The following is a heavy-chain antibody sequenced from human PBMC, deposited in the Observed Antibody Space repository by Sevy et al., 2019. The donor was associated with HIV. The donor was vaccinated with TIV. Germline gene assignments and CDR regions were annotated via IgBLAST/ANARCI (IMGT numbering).Heavy chain of an antibody. Sequence: GGSLRLSCAASGFTFSSYAMHWVRQAPGKGLEWVAVISYDGSNKYYADSVKGRFTISRDNSKNTLYLQMNSQRAEDTAVYYCARGDYYDSSGYQTLMVYWGQGTLVTVSS. CDR1: GFTFSSYA. J-gene: IGHJ4*02. CDR2: ISYDGSNK. D-gene: IGHD3-22*01. V-gene: IGHV3-30-3*01. CDR3: ARGDYYDSSGYQTLMVY.